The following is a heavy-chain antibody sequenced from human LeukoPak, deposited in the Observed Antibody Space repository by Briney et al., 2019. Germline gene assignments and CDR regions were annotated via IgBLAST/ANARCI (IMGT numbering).Heavy chain of an antibody. Sequence: SETLSLTCTVSGGSISSYYWSWIRQPPGKGLEWIGYIYYSGSINYNPSLKSRVTISVDTSKNQLSLKLSSVTAADTARYYCARHLSAYGGYSAFDLWGQGTLVTVSS. D-gene: IGHD4-23*01. CDR1: GGSISSYY. CDR3: ARHLSAYGGYSAFDL. V-gene: IGHV4-59*08. CDR2: IYYSGSI. J-gene: IGHJ4*02.